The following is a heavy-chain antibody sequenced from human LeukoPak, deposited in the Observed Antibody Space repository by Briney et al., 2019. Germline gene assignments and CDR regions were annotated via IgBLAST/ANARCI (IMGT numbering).Heavy chain of an antibody. CDR1: GFTFSSYG. CDR3: AKGFRTARYCSGGSCLDY. Sequence: PGGSLRLSCAASGFTFSSYGMHWVRQAPGKGLEWVAFIWYDGSNKYYADSVKGRFTISRDNSKNTLYLQMNSLRAEDTAVYYCAKGFRTARYCSGGSCLDYWGQGTLVTVSP. CDR2: IWYDGSNK. V-gene: IGHV3-30*02. D-gene: IGHD2-15*01. J-gene: IGHJ4*02.